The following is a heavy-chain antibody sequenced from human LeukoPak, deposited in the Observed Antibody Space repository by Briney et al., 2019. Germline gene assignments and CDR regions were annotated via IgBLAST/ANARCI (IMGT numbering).Heavy chain of an antibody. CDR1: GGSVSSDSYY. J-gene: IGHJ4*02. CDR3: ATKGPRRGYFDY. CDR2: IYYTGST. Sequence: SETLSLTCTVSGGSVSSDSYYWSWIRQPPGKGLEWIGYIYYTGSTNYNPSLKSRVTISVDMSKNQFSLKLTSVTAADTAVYYCATKGPRRGYFDYWGQGTLVAVSS. V-gene: IGHV4-61*01.